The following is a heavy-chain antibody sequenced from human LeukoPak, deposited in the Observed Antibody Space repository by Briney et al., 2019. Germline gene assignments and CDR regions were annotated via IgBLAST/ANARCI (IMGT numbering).Heavy chain of an antibody. Sequence: GGSLRLPCAASGFTFSNYNMNWVRQAPGKGLEWVSSISSSSSYIYYANSVRGRFTISRDNAKNSLYLQMNSLRAEDTAVFYCAREKAGVAALDIWGQGTMVTVSS. CDR2: ISSSSSYI. V-gene: IGHV3-21*01. CDR1: GFTFSNYN. D-gene: IGHD3-10*01. J-gene: IGHJ3*02. CDR3: AREKAGVAALDI.